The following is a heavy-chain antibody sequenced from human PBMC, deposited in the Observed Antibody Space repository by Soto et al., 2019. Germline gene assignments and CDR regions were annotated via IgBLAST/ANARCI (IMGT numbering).Heavy chain of an antibody. D-gene: IGHD3-3*01. CDR1: GFTFSSYA. J-gene: IGHJ6*02. CDR3: ARDQIGIRFLEWFPTNYYYGMDV. V-gene: IGHV3-30-3*01. CDR2: ISYDGSNK. Sequence: GGSLRLSCAASGFTFSSYAMHWVRQAPGKGLEWVAVISYDGSNKYYADSVKGRFTISRDNSKNTLYLQMNSLRAEDTAVYYCARDQIGIRFLEWFPTNYYYGMDVWGQGTTVTVSS.